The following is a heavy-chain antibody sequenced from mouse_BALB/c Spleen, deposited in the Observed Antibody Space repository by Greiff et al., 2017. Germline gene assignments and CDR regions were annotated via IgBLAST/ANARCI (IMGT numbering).Heavy chain of an antibody. CDR3: ARPLWSWYFDV. J-gene: IGHJ1*01. V-gene: IGHV3-2*02. CDR1: GYSITSDYA. Sequence: EVQLQQSGPGLVKPSQSLSLTCTVTGYSITSDYAWNWIRQFPGNKLEWMGYISYSGSTSYNPSLKSRISITRDTSKNQFFLQLNSVTTEDTATYYCARPLWSWYFDVWGAGTTVTVSS. D-gene: IGHD1-1*02. CDR2: ISYSGST.